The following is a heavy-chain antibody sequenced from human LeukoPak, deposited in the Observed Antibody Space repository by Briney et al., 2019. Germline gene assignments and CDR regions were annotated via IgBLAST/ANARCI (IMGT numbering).Heavy chain of an antibody. CDR1: GYTFTGYY. CDR3: ASIGYIYGHNYYYMDV. V-gene: IGHV1-2*02. CDR2: INPNSGGT. Sequence: DSVKVSCKASGYTFTGYYMHWVRQAPGQGLEWMGWINPNSGGTNYAQKFQGRVTMTRDTSISTAYMELGRLRSDDTAVYFCASIGYIYGHNYYYMDVWGKGTTVTISS. D-gene: IGHD5-18*01. J-gene: IGHJ6*03.